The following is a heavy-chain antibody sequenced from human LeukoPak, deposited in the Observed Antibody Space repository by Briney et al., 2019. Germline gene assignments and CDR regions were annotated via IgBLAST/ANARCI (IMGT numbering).Heavy chain of an antibody. J-gene: IGHJ6*02. Sequence: SETLSLTCAVYGGSFGGYYWSWIRQPPGKGLEWIGEINHSGSTNYNPSLKSRVTISVDTSKNQFSLKLSSVTAADTAVYYCARGMGYCGSGSYTYYYYYYGMDVWGQGTTVTVSS. D-gene: IGHD3-10*01. CDR2: INHSGST. V-gene: IGHV4-34*01. CDR1: GGSFGGYY. CDR3: ARGMGYCGSGSYTYYYYYYGMDV.